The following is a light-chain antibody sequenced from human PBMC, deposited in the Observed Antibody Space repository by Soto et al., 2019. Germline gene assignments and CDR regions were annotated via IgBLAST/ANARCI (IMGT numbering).Light chain of an antibody. J-gene: IGLJ1*01. CDR2: DVS. CDR1: SSDVGGYNY. CDR3: SSYTSNSTKV. Sequence: QSALTQPASVSGSPGQSITISCTGTSSDVGGYNYVSWYQQHPGKAPKLMIYDVSNRPSGVSNRFSGSTSGNTASLTISGLQAEDEADYYCSSYTSNSTKVFGTGTKLTVL. V-gene: IGLV2-14*01.